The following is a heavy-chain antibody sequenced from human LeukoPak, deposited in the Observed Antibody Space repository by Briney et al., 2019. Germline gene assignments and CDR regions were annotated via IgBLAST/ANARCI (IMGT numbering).Heavy chain of an antibody. J-gene: IGHJ4*02. CDR1: GGSISSYY. Sequence: PSETLSLTCTVSGGSISSYYWSWIRQPPGKGLEWIGYIYYSGSTNYNPSLKSRVTISVDTSKNQFSLKLSSVTAADTAVYYCARGPPLAYCGGDCYGLFDYWGQGTLVTVSS. CDR3: ARGPPLAYCGGDCYGLFDY. V-gene: IGHV4-59*01. CDR2: IYYSGST. D-gene: IGHD2-21*01.